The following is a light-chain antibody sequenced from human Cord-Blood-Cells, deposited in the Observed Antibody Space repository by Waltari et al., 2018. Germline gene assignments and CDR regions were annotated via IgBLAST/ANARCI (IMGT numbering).Light chain of an antibody. V-gene: IGLV2-14*01. CDR2: DVS. Sequence: QSALTQPASVSGSPGQPLTISCTGTSSDVGGYAYVPWYQQHPGHAPNLMIYDVSKRPSGVSNRFSGSKSGNTASLTISGLQAEDEADYYCSSYTSSSTWVFGGGTKLTVL. J-gene: IGLJ3*02. CDR1: SSDVGGYAY. CDR3: SSYTSSSTWV.